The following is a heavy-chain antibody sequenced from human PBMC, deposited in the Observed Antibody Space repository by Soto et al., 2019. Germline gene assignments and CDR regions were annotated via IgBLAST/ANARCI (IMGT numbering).Heavy chain of an antibody. CDR3: ARQVDYYDSSGYVNFDY. CDR1: GGSISSSSYY. V-gene: IGHV4-39*01. CDR2: IYYSGST. J-gene: IGHJ4*02. Sequence: KPSETLSLTCTVSGGSISSSSYYWGWIRQPPGKGLEWIGSIYYSGSTYYNPSLKSRVTISVDTSKNQFSLKLSSVTAADTAVYYCARQVDYYDSSGYVNFDYWGQGTLVTVSS. D-gene: IGHD3-22*01.